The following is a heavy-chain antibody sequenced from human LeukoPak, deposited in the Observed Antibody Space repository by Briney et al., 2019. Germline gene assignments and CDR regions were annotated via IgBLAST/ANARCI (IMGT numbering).Heavy chain of an antibody. J-gene: IGHJ4*02. D-gene: IGHD1-26*01. V-gene: IGHV3-74*01. CDR3: ARDRNEWELLLDY. Sequence: GGSLRLSCAASGFTFSSYWMHWVRQAPGKGLVWISRINSDGSSTSYADSVKGRFTISRDNAKNTLYLQMNSLRAEDTAVYYCARDRNEWELLLDYWGQGTLVTVSS. CDR2: INSDGSST. CDR1: GFTFSSYW.